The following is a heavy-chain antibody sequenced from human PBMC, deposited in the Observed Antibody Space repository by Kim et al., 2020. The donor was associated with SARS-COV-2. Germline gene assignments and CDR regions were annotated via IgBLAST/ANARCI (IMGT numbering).Heavy chain of an antibody. Sequence: VKGRFTISRDNAKNSLYLQMNSLRAEDTAVYYCARVNYDSSGYYLDYFDYWGQGTLVTVSS. CDR3: ARVNYDSSGYYLDYFDY. J-gene: IGHJ4*02. V-gene: IGHV3-11*04. D-gene: IGHD3-22*01.